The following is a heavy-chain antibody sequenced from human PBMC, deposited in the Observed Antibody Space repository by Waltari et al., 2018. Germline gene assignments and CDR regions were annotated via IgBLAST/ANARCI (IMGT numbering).Heavy chain of an antibody. J-gene: IGHJ5*02. CDR3: ARGGYGGNYH. CDR1: GGSFSGYY. D-gene: IGHD2-21*02. Sequence: QVQLQQWGAGLLKPSETLSLTCAVYGGSFSGYYWSWIRQPPGKGLEWIGEINHSGSTNYNPSLKSRVTISVDTSKNQFSLKLSSVTAADTAVYYCARGGYGGNYHWGQGTLVTVSS. CDR2: INHSGST. V-gene: IGHV4-34*01.